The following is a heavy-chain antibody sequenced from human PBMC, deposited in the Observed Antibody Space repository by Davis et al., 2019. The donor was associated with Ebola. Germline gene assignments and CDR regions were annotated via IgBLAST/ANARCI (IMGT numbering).Heavy chain of an antibody. D-gene: IGHD6-6*01. CDR2: INHSGST. CDR3: ARDPIEQLGPLYYYYGMDV. Sequence: SETLSLTCAVYGGSFSGYYWSWIRQPPGKGLEWIGEINHSGSTNYNPSLKSRVTISVDTSKNQFSLQLNSVTPEDTAVYYCARDPIEQLGPLYYYYGMDVWGKGTTVTVSS. CDR1: GGSFSGYY. V-gene: IGHV4-34*01. J-gene: IGHJ6*04.